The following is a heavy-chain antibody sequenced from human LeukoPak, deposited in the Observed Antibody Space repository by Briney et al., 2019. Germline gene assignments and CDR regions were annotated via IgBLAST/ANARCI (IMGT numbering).Heavy chain of an antibody. V-gene: IGHV3-30*01. D-gene: IGHD1-26*01. CDR3: TRGRGSYSPDY. J-gene: IGHJ4*02. Sequence: PGRSLRLSCAASGFTLSSYAMHWVRQAPGKGLEWGAIISYDGSNEHYADSVKGRFTISRDNSKNTLYLQMNSLRAEDTAIYYCTRGRGSYSPDYWGRGTLVTVSS. CDR2: ISYDGSNE. CDR1: GFTLSSYA.